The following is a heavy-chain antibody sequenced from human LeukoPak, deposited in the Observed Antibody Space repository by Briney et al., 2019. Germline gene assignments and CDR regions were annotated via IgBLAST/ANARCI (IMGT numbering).Heavy chain of an antibody. CDR1: GFTFSTYG. V-gene: IGHV3-30*02. CDR2: IRYDGSNK. Sequence: GGSLRLSCAASGFTFSTYGMHWVRQAPGKGLEWVAFIRYDGSNKYYGDSVKGRFTISRDNSKNTLCLQMNSLRAEDTAVYYCAKDIGSNYYYYMDVWGKGTTVTISS. D-gene: IGHD2-15*01. CDR3: AKDIGSNYYYYMDV. J-gene: IGHJ6*03.